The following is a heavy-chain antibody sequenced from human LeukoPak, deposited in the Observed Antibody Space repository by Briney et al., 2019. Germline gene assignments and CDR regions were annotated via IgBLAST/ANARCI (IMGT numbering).Heavy chain of an antibody. CDR1: GFTFSSYT. J-gene: IGHJ4*02. V-gene: IGHV3-43*02. CDR3: ARESGKFDY. Sequence: SGGSLRLSCAASGFTFSSYTMSWVRQAPGKGLEWVSLISGDGVSIFYADSVKGRFSISRDNSKNSLSLEMNSLRTEDTAMYYCARESGKFDYWGQGTLVAVSS. CDR2: ISGDGVSI.